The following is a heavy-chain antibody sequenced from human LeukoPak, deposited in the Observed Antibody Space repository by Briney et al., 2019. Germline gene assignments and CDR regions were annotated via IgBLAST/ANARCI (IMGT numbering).Heavy chain of an antibody. CDR2: MYYSGNT. CDR1: GGSISSTSYY. Sequence: PSETLSLTCTVSGGSISSTSYYWGWIRQPPGKELEWIGSMYYSGNTYYNPSLKSRVTISIDTSKNQFSLKLSSITAADTAVYYCARDWRINWFDPWGQGTLVTVSS. J-gene: IGHJ5*02. CDR3: ARDWRINWFDP. D-gene: IGHD2/OR15-2a*01. V-gene: IGHV4-39*07.